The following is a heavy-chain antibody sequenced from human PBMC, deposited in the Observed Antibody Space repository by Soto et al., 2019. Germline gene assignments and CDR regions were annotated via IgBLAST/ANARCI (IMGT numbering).Heavy chain of an antibody. CDR1: GFTFSSYA. CDR3: AKMTTRRSDY. V-gene: IGHV3-23*01. Sequence: WGSLRLSCAASGFTFSSYAMSWVRQAPGKGLEWVSGISGSGLSRNYADSVKGRFTISRDNSKNTLYLQMNSLRAEDTAVYYCAKMTTRRSDYWGQGTLVTVSS. CDR2: ISGSGLSR. D-gene: IGHD4-17*01. J-gene: IGHJ4*02.